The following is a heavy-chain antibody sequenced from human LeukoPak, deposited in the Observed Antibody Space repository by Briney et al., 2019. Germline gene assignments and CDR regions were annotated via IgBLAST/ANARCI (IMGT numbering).Heavy chain of an antibody. CDR1: GYSISSGYY. CDR3: ARDHGYSYGRSFDY. D-gene: IGHD5-18*01. CDR2: IYHSGST. Sequence: SETLSLTCTVSGYSISSGYYWGWIRQPPGKGLEWIGSIYHSGSTYYNPSLKSRVTISVDTSKNQFSLKLSSVTAADTAVYYCARDHGYSYGRSFDYWGQGTLVTVSS. V-gene: IGHV4-38-2*02. J-gene: IGHJ4*02.